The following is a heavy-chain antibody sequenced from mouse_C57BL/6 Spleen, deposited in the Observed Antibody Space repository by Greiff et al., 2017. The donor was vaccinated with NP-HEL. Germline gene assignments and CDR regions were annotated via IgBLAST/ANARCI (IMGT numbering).Heavy chain of an antibody. Sequence: QVQLKESGPGLVQPSQSLSITCTVSGFSLTSYGVHWVRQSPGKGLEWLGVIWRGGSTDYNAAFMSRLSITKDNSKSQVFFKMNSLQADDTAIYYCAKKGGIYDGNPYFDTGGQGTTLTVSS. CDR2: IWRGGST. V-gene: IGHV2-5*01. CDR3: AKKGGIYDGNPYFDT. D-gene: IGHD2-3*01. CDR1: GFSLTSYG. J-gene: IGHJ2*01.